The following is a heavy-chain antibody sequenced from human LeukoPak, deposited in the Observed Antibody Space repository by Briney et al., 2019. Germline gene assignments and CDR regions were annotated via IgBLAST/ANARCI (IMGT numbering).Heavy chain of an antibody. CDR3: TGNYYGSGSYADFDY. CDR2: INKDGSMT. CDR1: GFPFSSYW. V-gene: IGHV3-74*01. J-gene: IGHJ4*02. Sequence: GGSLRLSCAASGFPFSSYWMHWVRQAPGKGLVWVSDINKDGSMTHYADSVKGRFTISRDNAKNTLYLQMNSLRAEDTAVFYCTGNYYGSGSYADFDYWGQGTLVTVSS. D-gene: IGHD3-10*01.